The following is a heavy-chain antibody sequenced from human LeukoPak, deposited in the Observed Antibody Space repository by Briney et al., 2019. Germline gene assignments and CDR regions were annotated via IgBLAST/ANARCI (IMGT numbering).Heavy chain of an antibody. CDR1: GFTFSSNY. CDR3: ARDPFGYCSGGSCYFPPPYYFDY. V-gene: IGHV3-53*01. J-gene: IGHJ4*02. Sequence: GGSLRLSCAASGFTFSSNYMSWVRQAPGKGLEWVSVIYSGGSTYYADSVKGRFTISRDNSKNTLYLQMNSLRAEDTAVYYCARDPFGYCSGGSCYFPPPYYFDYWGQGTLVTVSS. CDR2: IYSGGST. D-gene: IGHD2-15*01.